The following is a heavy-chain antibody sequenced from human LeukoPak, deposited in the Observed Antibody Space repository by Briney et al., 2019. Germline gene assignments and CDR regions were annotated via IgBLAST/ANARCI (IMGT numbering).Heavy chain of an antibody. D-gene: IGHD5-18*01. J-gene: IGHJ4*02. V-gene: IGHV3-21*01. CDR1: GFTFSSYS. Sequence: GGSLRLSCAASGFTFSSYSMNWVRQAPGKGLEWVSSISSSSSYIYYADSVKGRFTISRDNAKNSLYLQMNTLRAEHTAVYYCARLHVDTAMSMDYWGQGTLVTVSS. CDR3: ARLHVDTAMSMDY. CDR2: ISSSSSYI.